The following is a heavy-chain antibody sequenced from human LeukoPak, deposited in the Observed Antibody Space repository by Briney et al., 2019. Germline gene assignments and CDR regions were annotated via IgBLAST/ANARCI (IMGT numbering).Heavy chain of an antibody. J-gene: IGHJ4*02. D-gene: IGHD6-19*01. CDR3: TTRYRIAVAGVDY. Sequence: GGSLRLSCAASGFTVSTNYMSWVRQAPGKGLEWVGRIKSKTDGGTTDYAAPVKGRFTISRDDSKNTLYLQMNSLKTEDTAVYYCTTRYRIAVAGVDYWGQGTLVTVSS. V-gene: IGHV3-15*01. CDR2: IKSKTDGGTT. CDR1: GFTVSTNY.